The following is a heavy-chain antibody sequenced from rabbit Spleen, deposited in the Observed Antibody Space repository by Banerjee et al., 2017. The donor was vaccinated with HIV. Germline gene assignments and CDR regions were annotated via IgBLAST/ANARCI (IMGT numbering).Heavy chain of an antibody. CDR2: IDPVFGSK. V-gene: IGHV1S7*01. J-gene: IGHJ3*01. D-gene: IGHD6-1*01. CDR3: VRDTWHFSL. Sequence: QLEESGGRLVQPGGSLTLSCKAYGFTISNYWMNWVRQAPGKGLEWIGYIDPVFGSKYYASWVNGRFTISSHNAQNTLYLQLNSLTVADTATYFCVRDTWHFSLWGQGTLVTVS. CDR1: GFTISNYW.